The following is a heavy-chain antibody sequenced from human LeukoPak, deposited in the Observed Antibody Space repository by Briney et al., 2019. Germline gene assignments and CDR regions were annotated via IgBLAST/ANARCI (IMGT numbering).Heavy chain of an antibody. J-gene: IGHJ4*02. D-gene: IGHD3-10*01. CDR1: GYSFTTYW. CDR3: ASTTMVRGVISYFDS. CDR2: IYPGDSAT. Sequence: GESLKISCKGSGYSFTTYWIGWVRQMPGKGLEWMGIIYPGDSATRYSPSFQGQVTISADKSISTAYLQWSSLKASDTAMYSCASTTMVRGVISYFDSGGKGTVVPVSS. V-gene: IGHV5-51*01.